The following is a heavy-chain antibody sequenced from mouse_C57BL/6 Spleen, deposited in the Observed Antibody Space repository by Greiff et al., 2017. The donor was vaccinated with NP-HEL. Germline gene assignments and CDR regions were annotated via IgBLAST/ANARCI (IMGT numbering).Heavy chain of an antibody. J-gene: IGHJ2*01. V-gene: IGHV1-26*01. CDR2: INPNNGGT. CDR3: ASHITTVVAFDY. Sequence: EVQLQQSGPELVKPGASVKISCKASGYTFTDYYMNWVKQSHGKSLEWIGDINPNNGGTSYNQKFKGKATLTVDKSSSTAYMELRSLTSEDSAVYYCASHITTVVAFDYWGQGTTLTVSS. CDR1: GYTFTDYY. D-gene: IGHD1-1*01.